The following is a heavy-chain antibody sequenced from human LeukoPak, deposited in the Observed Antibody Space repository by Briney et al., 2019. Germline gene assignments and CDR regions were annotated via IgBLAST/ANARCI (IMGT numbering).Heavy chain of an antibody. CDR1: GFTFSSYA. Sequence: QHGGSLRLSCAASGFTFSSYAMGWVRQAPGKGLEWVSAISGSGGSTYYADSVKGRFTISRDNSKNTLYLQMNSLRAEDTAVYYCAKHSDSSGYYLSIALYFDYWGQGTLVTVSS. D-gene: IGHD3-22*01. CDR2: ISGSGGST. CDR3: AKHSDSSGYYLSIALYFDY. V-gene: IGHV3-23*01. J-gene: IGHJ4*02.